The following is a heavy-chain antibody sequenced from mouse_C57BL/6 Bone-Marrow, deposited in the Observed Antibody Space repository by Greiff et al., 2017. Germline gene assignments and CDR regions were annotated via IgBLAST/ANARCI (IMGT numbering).Heavy chain of an antibody. D-gene: IGHD2-4*01. CDR1: GYTFTNYW. J-gene: IGHJ4*01. CDR2: MHPNGGSP. V-gene: IGHV1-64*01. Sequence: QVQLQQPGAELVKPGASVKLSCKASGYTFTNYWMHWVKQRPGQGLEWIGMMHPNGGSPDYNEKFKSEATLSVDKSSRTAYMALRSLTSEDSAVYYCARAYEYDDYTMDYWGQGTSVTVSS. CDR3: ARAYEYDDYTMDY.